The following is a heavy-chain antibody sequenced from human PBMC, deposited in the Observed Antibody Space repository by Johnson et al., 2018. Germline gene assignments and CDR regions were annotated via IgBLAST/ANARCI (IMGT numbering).Heavy chain of an antibody. J-gene: IGHJ4*02. CDR3: ARDRYYGDYGTYFDY. CDR1: GFTFKDYY. Sequence: QVQLQESGGGLVKPGGSLRLSCAASGFTFKDYYMGWIRQSPGKGLEWLSYIGSRGATIFYADSVKGRFTISRDNAENSLYLQMNSLRADDTAIYYCARDRYYGDYGTYFDYWGQGIQVAVSS. V-gene: IGHV3-11*01. D-gene: IGHD3-22*01. CDR2: IGSRGATI.